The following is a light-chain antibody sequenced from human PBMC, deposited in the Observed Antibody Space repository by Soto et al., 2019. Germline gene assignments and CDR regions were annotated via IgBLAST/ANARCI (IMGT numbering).Light chain of an antibody. CDR2: DVH. Sequence: QSVLAQPASVSGSPGQSMTISCTGTSSDVGGDHDVAWYQKHPDKDPILMLYDVHGRPSEDSSRFSGSKSGNKSSQTISGLQAEQADDYYCSSYTSGITRVFGAGTKVTVL. J-gene: IGLJ1*01. CDR1: SSDVGGDHD. CDR3: SSYTSGITRV. V-gene: IGLV2-14*01.